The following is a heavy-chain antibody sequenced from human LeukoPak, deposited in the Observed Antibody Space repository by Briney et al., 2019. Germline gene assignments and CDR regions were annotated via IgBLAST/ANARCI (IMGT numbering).Heavy chain of an antibody. V-gene: IGHV4-59*01. CDR3: ARFRAAHSTSYSWFDP. CDR1: GGSISSYY. CDR2: INYSGST. D-gene: IGHD2-2*01. J-gene: IGHJ5*02. Sequence: SETLSLTCTVSGGSISSYYWSWIRQPPGKGLEWIGYINYSGSTNYNPSLKSRVTISVDTSKNQFSLKLSSVTAADTAVYYCARFRAAHSTSYSWFDPWGQGTLVTVSS.